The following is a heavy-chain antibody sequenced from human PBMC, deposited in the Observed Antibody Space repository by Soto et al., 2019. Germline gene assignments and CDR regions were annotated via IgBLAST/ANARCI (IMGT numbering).Heavy chain of an antibody. CDR2: INPNTGVT. V-gene: IGHV1-2*02. CDR3: ARLAATVGLRTGIDY. D-gene: IGHD2-15*01. CDR1: GYTFTGYF. Sequence: ASVKVSCKASGYTFTGYFMHWVRQAPGQGLEWVGWINPNTGVTNYAQKFQGRVTMTRDTSISTAYMELSRLRSDDTAVYYCARLAATVGLRTGIDYWGQGTL. J-gene: IGHJ4*02.